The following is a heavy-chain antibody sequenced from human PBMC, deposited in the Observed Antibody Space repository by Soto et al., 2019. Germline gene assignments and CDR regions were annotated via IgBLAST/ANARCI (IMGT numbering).Heavy chain of an antibody. CDR1: GGSFSGYY. CDR3: AGGHFYGLGSFCLGRPQVGRGSYFDY. CDR2: INHSGST. J-gene: IGHJ4*02. Sequence: SETLSLTCAVYGGSFSGYYWSWIRQPPGKGLEWIGEINHSGSTNYNPSLKSRVTISVDTSKNQFSLKLSSVTAADTAVYYCAGGHFYGLGSFCLGRPQVGRGSYFDYWGQGTLVTVSS. D-gene: IGHD3-10*01. V-gene: IGHV4-34*01.